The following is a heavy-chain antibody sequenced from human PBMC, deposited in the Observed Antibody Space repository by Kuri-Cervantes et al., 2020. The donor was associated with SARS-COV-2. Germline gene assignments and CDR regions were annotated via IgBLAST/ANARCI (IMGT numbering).Heavy chain of an antibody. J-gene: IGHJ4*02. D-gene: IGHD6-19*01. CDR2: ISSSGSTI. CDR1: GFTFSDYY. CDR3: ARDPYSSGWFDY. Sequence: GESLKISCAASGFTFSDYYMSWIRQAPGKGLEWVSYISSSGSTIYYADSVKGRFTISRDNSKNTLYLQMNSLRAEDTAVYYCARDPYSSGWFDYWGQGTLVTVSS. V-gene: IGHV3-11*04.